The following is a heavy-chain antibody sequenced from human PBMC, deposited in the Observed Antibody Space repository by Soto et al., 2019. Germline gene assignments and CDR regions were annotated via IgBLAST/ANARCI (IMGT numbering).Heavy chain of an antibody. J-gene: IGHJ3*01. CDR2: IYWDDDK. CDR3: AHHINMVKGFDV. Sequence: QITLKESGPTLVKPTQTLTLTCTFSGFSLSTFGVSVGWIRQPPGKALEWLALIYWDDDKRYSPSLKNRLTITKDTSKNQVVLTMTNVDPEDTATYTCAHHINMVKGFDVWGQGTVVTVSS. CDR1: GFSLSTFGVS. V-gene: IGHV2-5*02. D-gene: IGHD3-10*01.